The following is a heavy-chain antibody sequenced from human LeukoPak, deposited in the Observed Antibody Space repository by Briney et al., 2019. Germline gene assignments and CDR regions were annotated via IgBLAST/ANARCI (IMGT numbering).Heavy chain of an antibody. CDR1: GFTFSSYS. J-gene: IGHJ6*03. Sequence: GGSLRLSCAASGFTFSSYSMNWVRQAPGKGLEWVSSISSSSSYIYYADSVKGRFTISRDNAKNSLYLQMKSLRAEDTAVYYCAKGGGYEAQYYYYYMNVWGKGTTVTVSS. CDR3: AKGGGYEAQYYYYYMNV. V-gene: IGHV3-21*01. D-gene: IGHD5-12*01. CDR2: ISSSSSYI.